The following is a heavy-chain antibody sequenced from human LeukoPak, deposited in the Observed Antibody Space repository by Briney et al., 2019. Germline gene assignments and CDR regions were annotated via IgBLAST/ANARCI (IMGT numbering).Heavy chain of an antibody. CDR2: IYYSGSN. V-gene: IGHV4-59*01. Sequence: SETLSLTCTVSGGSISSYYWSWIRQPPGKGLEWIGYIYYSGSNNYNPSLPSRVTISVGTSKNQFSLKLSSVTAADTAVYYCARVPPYQDIVVVVAPYFDYWGQGTLVTVSS. J-gene: IGHJ4*02. D-gene: IGHD2-15*01. CDR1: GGSISSYY. CDR3: ARVPPYQDIVVVVAPYFDY.